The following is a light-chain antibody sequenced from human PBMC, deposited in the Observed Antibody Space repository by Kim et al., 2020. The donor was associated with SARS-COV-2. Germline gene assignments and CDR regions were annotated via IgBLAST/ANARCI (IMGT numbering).Light chain of an antibody. CDR3: LQDYNFPLT. CDR1: QGIRND. Sequence: AIQMTQSQYYLSASVGDRVTITCLASQGIRNDLGWYQQKPGKAPKLLIYAASTLQSGVPSRFSGSGSGTDFTLTISSLQPEDFATYYCLQDYNFPLTFGGGTKVDIK. V-gene: IGKV1-6*01. CDR2: AAS. J-gene: IGKJ4*01.